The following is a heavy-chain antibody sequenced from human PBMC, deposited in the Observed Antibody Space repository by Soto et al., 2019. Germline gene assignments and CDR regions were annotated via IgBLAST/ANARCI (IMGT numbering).Heavy chain of an antibody. J-gene: IGHJ4*02. Sequence: QVQLQESGPGLVKPSETLSLTCTVSGGSVSSGSYYWNWIRQPPGKGLEWIGYIYYSGSTNYNPSLQSRVTISVDPSKTQFSLKLTSVTAADTAVYYCARDRGQLVPFDFWGQGTLVTVSS. D-gene: IGHD6-13*01. V-gene: IGHV4-61*01. CDR1: GGSVSSGSYY. CDR3: ARDRGQLVPFDF. CDR2: IYYSGST.